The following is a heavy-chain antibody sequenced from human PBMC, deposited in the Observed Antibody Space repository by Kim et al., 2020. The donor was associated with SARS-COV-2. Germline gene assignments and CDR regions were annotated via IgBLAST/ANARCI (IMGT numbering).Heavy chain of an antibody. CDR1: GGTFSSYA. V-gene: IGHV1-69*13. CDR2: IIPIFGTA. J-gene: IGHJ6*02. CDR3: ASSPGGLYYYYGMDV. Sequence: SVKVSCKASGGTFSSYAISWVRQAPGQGLEWMGGIIPIFGTANYAQKFQGRVTITADESTSTAYMELSSLRSEDTAVYYCASSPGGLYYYYGMDVWGQGTTVTVSS. D-gene: IGHD3-16*01.